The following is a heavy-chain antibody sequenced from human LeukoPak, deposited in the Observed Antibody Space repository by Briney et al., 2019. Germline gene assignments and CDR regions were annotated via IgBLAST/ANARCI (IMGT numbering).Heavy chain of an antibody. CDR2: INTDGIDT. CDR1: GFTFSTYW. Sequence: PGGSLRLSCAASGFTFSTYWVHWVRQAPGKGLVWVSCINTDGIDTGYADSVKGRFTISRDNAKNTVYLQMNSLRAEDTALYFCARGLSVGVAYGDYWGQGTLVTVSS. V-gene: IGHV3-74*01. D-gene: IGHD3-3*01. J-gene: IGHJ4*02. CDR3: ARGLSVGVAYGDY.